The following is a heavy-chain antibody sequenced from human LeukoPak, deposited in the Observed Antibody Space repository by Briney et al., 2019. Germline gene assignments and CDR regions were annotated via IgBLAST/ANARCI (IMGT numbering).Heavy chain of an antibody. J-gene: IGHJ3*02. CDR1: GGSFSGYY. CDR2: INHSGST. Sequence: SETLSLTCAVYGGSFSGYYWSWIRQPPGKGLEWIGEINHSGSTNYNPSLKSRVTISVDTSKNQFSLKLSSVTAADTAVYYCARDLSRLYYYDSSGYDAFDIWGQGTVVTVSS. V-gene: IGHV4-34*01. D-gene: IGHD3-22*01. CDR3: ARDLSRLYYYDSSGYDAFDI.